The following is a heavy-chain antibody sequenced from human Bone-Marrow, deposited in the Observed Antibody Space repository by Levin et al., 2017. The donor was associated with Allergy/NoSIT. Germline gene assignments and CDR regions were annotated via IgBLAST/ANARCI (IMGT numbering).Heavy chain of an antibody. CDR1: GFTVSSNY. CDR3: ARELYSSGWSGDAFDI. D-gene: IGHD6-19*01. CDR2: IYSGGST. Sequence: ASVKVSCAASGFTVSSNYMSWVRQAPGKGLEWVSVIYSGGSTYYADSVKGRFTISRDNSKNTLYLQMNSLRAEDTAVYYCARELYSSGWSGDAFDIWGQGTMVTVSS. J-gene: IGHJ3*02. V-gene: IGHV3-66*01.